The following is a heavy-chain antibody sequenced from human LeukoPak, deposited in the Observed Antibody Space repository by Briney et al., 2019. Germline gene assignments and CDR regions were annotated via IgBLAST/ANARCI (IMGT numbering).Heavy chain of an antibody. J-gene: IGHJ4*02. CDR3: AKDWDDTAMVPFDY. CDR2: ISASGSAT. D-gene: IGHD5-18*01. V-gene: IGHV3-23*01. Sequence: PGGSLRLSCAASGFIFSNYGMNWVRQAPGKGLEWVAAISASGSATSYADSVRGRFTISGDNSKSTTYLQMNSLRAEDTAVSYCAKDWDDTAMVPFDYWGQGTLVTVSS. CDR1: GFIFSNYG.